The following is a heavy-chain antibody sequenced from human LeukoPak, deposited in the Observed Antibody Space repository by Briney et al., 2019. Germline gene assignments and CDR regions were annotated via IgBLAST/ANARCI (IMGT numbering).Heavy chain of an antibody. J-gene: IGHJ4*02. D-gene: IGHD5-18*01. CDR3: AGVYSYGYFCDY. Sequence: PGGSLRLSCAASGFTFSDYYMSWIRQAPGKGLEWVSYVSSSSSYTNYIDSVKGRFTISRDNAKNSLYLQMNSLRAEDTAVYYCAGVYSYGYFCDYWGQGSLVTVSS. CDR2: VSSSSSYT. V-gene: IGHV3-11*06. CDR1: GFTFSDYY.